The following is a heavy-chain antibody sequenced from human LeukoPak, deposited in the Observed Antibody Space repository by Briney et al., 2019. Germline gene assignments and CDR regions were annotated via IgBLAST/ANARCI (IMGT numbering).Heavy chain of an antibody. V-gene: IGHV4-59*01. CDR2: IYDSGST. Sequence: SETLSLTCTVSGGSIGSYYWSWIRQPPGKGLEWIGYIYDSGSTNYNPSLKSRVTISVDTSKNQFSLKLSSVTAADTAVYYRARERRGWLQPTAHLDYWGQGTLVTVSS. CDR3: ARERRGWLQPTAHLDY. CDR1: GGSIGSYY. D-gene: IGHD5-24*01. J-gene: IGHJ4*02.